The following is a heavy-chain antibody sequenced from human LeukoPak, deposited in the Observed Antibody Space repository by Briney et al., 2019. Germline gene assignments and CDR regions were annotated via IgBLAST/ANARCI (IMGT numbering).Heavy chain of an antibody. V-gene: IGHV3-23*01. D-gene: IGHD6-19*01. Sequence: GGSLRLSCAASGFTFSSYAMSWVRQAPGKGLEWVSAISGSGGSTYYADSVKGRFTISIDNSKNKLYLQMNSLRAEDTALYYCAKDAYSSGWLDYWGQGTLVTVSS. CDR3: AKDAYSSGWLDY. CDR1: GFTFSSYA. CDR2: ISGSGGST. J-gene: IGHJ4*02.